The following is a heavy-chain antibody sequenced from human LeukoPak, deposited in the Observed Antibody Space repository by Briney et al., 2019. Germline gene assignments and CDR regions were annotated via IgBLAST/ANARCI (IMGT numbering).Heavy chain of an antibody. J-gene: IGHJ6*02. Sequence: GASVKVSCKASGYTFTNYAVHWVRQAPGQRLEWMGWINAGNGKTNYSQKFQVRVTLTRDTSASTVYMELSSLRSEDTAVYYCARESQNYYDSSGPQAPPSYYYYGMDVWGQGTTVTVSS. V-gene: IGHV1-3*01. CDR3: ARESQNYYDSSGPQAPPSYYYYGMDV. CDR1: GYTFTNYA. CDR2: INAGNGKT. D-gene: IGHD3-22*01.